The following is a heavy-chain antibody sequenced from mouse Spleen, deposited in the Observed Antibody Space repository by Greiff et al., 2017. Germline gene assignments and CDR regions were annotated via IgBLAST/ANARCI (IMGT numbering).Heavy chain of an antibody. CDR3: AREGYSNYERGFAY. CDR1: GYTFTSYG. V-gene: IGHV1-81*01. CDR2: IYPRSGNT. Sequence: VQVVESGAELARPGASVKLSCKASGYTFTSYGISWVKQRTGQGLEWIGEIYPRSGNTYYNEKFKGKATLTADKSSSTAYMELRSLTSEDSAVYFCAREGYSNYERGFAYWGQGTLVTVSA. D-gene: IGHD2-5*01. J-gene: IGHJ3*01.